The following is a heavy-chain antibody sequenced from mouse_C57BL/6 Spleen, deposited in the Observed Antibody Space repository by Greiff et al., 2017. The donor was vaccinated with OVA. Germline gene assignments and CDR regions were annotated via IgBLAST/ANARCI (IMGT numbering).Heavy chain of an antibody. V-gene: IGHV1-50*01. CDR2: IDPSDSYT. J-gene: IGHJ2*01. Sequence: QVQLQQPGAELVKPGASVKLSCKASGYTFTSYWMQWVKQRPGQGLEWIGEIDPSDSYTNYNQKFKGKATLTVDTSSSTAYMQLSSLTSEDSAVYYCARGLYYDYDGYYFDYWGQGTTLTVSS. CDR1: GYTFTSYW. CDR3: ARGLYYDYDGYYFDY. D-gene: IGHD2-4*01.